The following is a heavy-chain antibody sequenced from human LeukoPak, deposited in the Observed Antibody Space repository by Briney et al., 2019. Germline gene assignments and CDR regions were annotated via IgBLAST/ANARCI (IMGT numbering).Heavy chain of an antibody. J-gene: IGHJ4*02. CDR3: ASKLTAVAGYSDC. CDR1: GGSISSNKW. CDR2: IHHSGST. D-gene: IGHD6-19*01. Sequence: TSETLSLTCAVSGGSISSNKWWSWVRQPPGKGLEWIGEIHHSGSTNYNPSPKSRVTISVDKSKNQFSLKLSSVTAADTAVYYCASKLTAVAGYSDCWGQGTLVTVSS. V-gene: IGHV4-4*02.